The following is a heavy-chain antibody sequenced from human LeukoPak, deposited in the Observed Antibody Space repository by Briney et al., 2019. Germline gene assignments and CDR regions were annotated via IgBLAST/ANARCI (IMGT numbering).Heavy chain of an antibody. D-gene: IGHD3-10*01. CDR3: ARDRAVRGVHSGFDP. V-gene: IGHV3-21*01. J-gene: IGHJ5*02. CDR1: GFTFSSYS. Sequence: PGGSLRLSCAASGFTFSSYSMNWVRQVPGKGLEWVSSISSSSSYIYYADSVKGRFTISRDNAKNSLYLQMNSLRAEDTAVYYCARDRAVRGVHSGFDPWGQGTLVTVSS. CDR2: ISSSSSYI.